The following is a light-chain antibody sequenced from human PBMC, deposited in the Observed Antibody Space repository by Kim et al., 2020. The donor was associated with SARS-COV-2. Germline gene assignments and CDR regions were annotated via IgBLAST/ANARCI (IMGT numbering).Light chain of an antibody. CDR2: LNSDGSH. V-gene: IGLV4-69*01. Sequence: VRLTCTLSSEYSTYAIAWHQQQPEKGPRFLVRLNSDGSHTKGDGIPDHFSGSGSGAERYLTISSLQSEDEADYYCQTWGTGIPVAFGGGTQLTVL. CDR3: QTWGTGIPVA. CDR1: SEYSTYA. J-gene: IGLJ2*01.